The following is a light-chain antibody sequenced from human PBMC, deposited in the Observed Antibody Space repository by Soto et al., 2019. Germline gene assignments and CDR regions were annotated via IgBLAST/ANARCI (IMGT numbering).Light chain of an antibody. CDR1: QTTSSW. J-gene: IGKJ1*01. Sequence: DIQMTQSPSTLSGSVGDRVTITSRASQTTSSWLAWYQQKPGKASKLLIYKASTLKSGVPSRFSGSGSGTEFTLTISSLQPDDFATYYCQHYNSYSEAFGQGTKVDIK. CDR3: QHYNSYSEA. CDR2: KAS. V-gene: IGKV1-5*03.